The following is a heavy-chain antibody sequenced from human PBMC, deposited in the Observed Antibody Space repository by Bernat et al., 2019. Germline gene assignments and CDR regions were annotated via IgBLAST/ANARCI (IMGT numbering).Heavy chain of an antibody. Sequence: EVQLVESGGGLVQPGRSLRLSCTASGFTFGDYAMSWVRQAPGKGLEWVGFIRSKAYGGTTEYAASVKGRFTISRDDSKSIAYLQMNSLKTEDTAVYYCTRGRLGYSHYWGQGTLVTVSS. CDR2: IRSKAYGGTT. V-gene: IGHV3-49*04. D-gene: IGHD4-11*01. CDR1: GFTFGDYA. CDR3: TRGRLGYSHY. J-gene: IGHJ4*02.